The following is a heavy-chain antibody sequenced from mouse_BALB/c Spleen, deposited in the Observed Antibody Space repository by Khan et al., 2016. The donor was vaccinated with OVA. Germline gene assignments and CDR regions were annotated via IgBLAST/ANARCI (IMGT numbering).Heavy chain of an antibody. D-gene: IGHD1-1*01. CDR3: VNHGSSSAWFTY. CDR2: INPSTDYT. J-gene: IGHJ3*01. Sequence: QVQLQQSGAELAKPGASVKMSCKASDYTLTNYWMHWVKQRPGQGLEWIGYINPSTDYTEYNQKFKDKATLTADKSSSTAYMQLSSLTSEDSAVYYCVNHGSSSAWFTYWGQGTLVTVSA. V-gene: IGHV1-7*01. CDR1: DYTLTNYW.